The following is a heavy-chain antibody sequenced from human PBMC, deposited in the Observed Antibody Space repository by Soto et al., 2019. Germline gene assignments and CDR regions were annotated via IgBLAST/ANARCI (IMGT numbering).Heavy chain of an antibody. CDR3: AKDRDIVVVPAAAIDY. CDR1: GFTFSSYG. D-gene: IGHD2-2*01. Sequence: GGSLRLSCAASGFTFSSYGMHWVRQAPGKGLEWVAVISYDGSNKYYADSVKGRFTISRDNSKNTLYLQMNSLRAEDTAVYYCAKDRDIVVVPAAAIDYWGQGTLVTVSS. V-gene: IGHV3-30*18. CDR2: ISYDGSNK. J-gene: IGHJ4*02.